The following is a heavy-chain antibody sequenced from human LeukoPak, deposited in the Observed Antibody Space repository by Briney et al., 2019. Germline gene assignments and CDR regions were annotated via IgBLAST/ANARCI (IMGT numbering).Heavy chain of an antibody. Sequence: PSETLSLTCTVSGDSTSGNSYYWGWIRQPPGKGLEWIGSIYSSGSTYYNSSLKSRVTISVDTSKNQFSLRLSSVTAADTAVYYCARQVWIQLWLFDPWGQGTLVTVSS. CDR1: GDSTSGNSYY. CDR3: ARQVWIQLWLFDP. D-gene: IGHD5-18*01. V-gene: IGHV4-39*01. J-gene: IGHJ5*02. CDR2: IYSSGST.